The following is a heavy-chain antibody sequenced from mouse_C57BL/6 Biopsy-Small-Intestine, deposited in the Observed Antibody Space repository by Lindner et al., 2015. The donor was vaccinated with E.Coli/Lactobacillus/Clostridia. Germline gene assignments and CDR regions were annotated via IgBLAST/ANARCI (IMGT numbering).Heavy chain of an antibody. J-gene: IGHJ1*03. CDR3: ARGAVPYWYFDV. CDR2: IYPGGGYT. Sequence: VQLQESGAELVRPGTSVKMSCKASGYTFTNYWIGWAKQRPGHGLEWIGDIYPGGGYTNYNEKFKGKATLTADKSSSTAYMQFSSPTSEDSAIYYCARGAVPYWYFDVWGTGTTVTVSS. V-gene: IGHV1-63*01. CDR1: GYTFTNYW.